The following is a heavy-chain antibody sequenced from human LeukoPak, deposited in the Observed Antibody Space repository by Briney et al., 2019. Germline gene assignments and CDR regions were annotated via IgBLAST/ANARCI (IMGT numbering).Heavy chain of an antibody. CDR2: ISAYNGNT. D-gene: IGHD3-22*01. V-gene: IGHV1-18*01. CDR3: AKDPQWLFSGGAFDI. J-gene: IGHJ3*02. Sequence: GASVKVSCKASGYIFTNFGISWVRQAPGQGLEWMAWISAYNGNTNYAQNLQGRVTMTTDTSTSTAYMELRSLRSDDTAVYYCAKDPQWLFSGGAFDIWGQGTMVTVSS. CDR1: GYIFTNFG.